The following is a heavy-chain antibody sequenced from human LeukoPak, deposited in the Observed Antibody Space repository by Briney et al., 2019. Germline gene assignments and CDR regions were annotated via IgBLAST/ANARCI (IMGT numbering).Heavy chain of an antibody. Sequence: PSETLSLTCAVYGGSFSGYYWSWIRQPPGKGLEWIGEINHSGSTNYNPSLKSRVTISVDTSKNQFSLKLSSVTAADTAVYYCARGRGIAVAGTKRYYLDYWGQGTLVTVSS. CDR2: INHSGST. V-gene: IGHV4-34*01. CDR1: GGSFSGYY. D-gene: IGHD6-19*01. CDR3: ARGRGIAVAGTKRYYLDY. J-gene: IGHJ4*02.